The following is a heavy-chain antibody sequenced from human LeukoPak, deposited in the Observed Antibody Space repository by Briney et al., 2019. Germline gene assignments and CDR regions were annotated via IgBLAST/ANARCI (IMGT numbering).Heavy chain of an antibody. Sequence: GGSPRLSCAASGFTFSSYWMSWVRQAPGKGLEWVANIKQDGSEKYYVDSVKGRFTISRDNAKNSLYLQMNSLRAEDTAVYYCARDWGIAVAGRGEKDYWGQGTLVTVSS. CDR2: IKQDGSEK. D-gene: IGHD6-19*01. CDR3: ARDWGIAVAGRGEKDY. J-gene: IGHJ4*02. CDR1: GFTFSSYW. V-gene: IGHV3-7*01.